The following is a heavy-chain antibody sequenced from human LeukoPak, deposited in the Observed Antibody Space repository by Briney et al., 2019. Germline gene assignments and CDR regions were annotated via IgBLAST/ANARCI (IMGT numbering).Heavy chain of an antibody. Sequence: GRSLRLSCAASGFTFSSYGMHWVRQAPGKGLEWVAVIWYDGSNKYYADSVKGRFTISGDNSKNTLYLQMNSLRAEDTAVYYCARGALSHYDFWSGYYTDRYYFDYWGQGTLVTVSS. D-gene: IGHD3-3*01. J-gene: IGHJ4*02. V-gene: IGHV3-33*01. CDR1: GFTFSSYG. CDR2: IWYDGSNK. CDR3: ARGALSHYDFWSGYYTDRYYFDY.